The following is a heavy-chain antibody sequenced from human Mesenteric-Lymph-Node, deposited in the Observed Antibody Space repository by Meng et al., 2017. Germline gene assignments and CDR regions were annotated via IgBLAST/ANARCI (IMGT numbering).Heavy chain of an antibody. V-gene: IGHV3-73*01. J-gene: IGHJ4*02. CDR1: GFTFSGSA. CDR3: TSRRGYSGYDLYYFDY. Sequence: GESLKISCAASGFTFSGSAMHWVRQASGKGLEWVGRIRSKANSYATAYAASVKGRFTISRDDSKNTAYLQMNSLKTEDTAVYYCTSRRGYSGYDLYYFDYWGQGTLVTVSS. CDR2: IRSKANSYAT. D-gene: IGHD5-12*01.